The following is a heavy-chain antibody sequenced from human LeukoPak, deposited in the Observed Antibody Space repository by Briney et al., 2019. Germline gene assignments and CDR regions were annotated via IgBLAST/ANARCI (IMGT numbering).Heavy chain of an antibody. CDR3: VRELTPPLRYNWFDP. Sequence: ASVKVSCKASGYTFTGYYMHWVRQAPGQGLEWMGWINPNSGGTNYAQKFQGRVTMTRDTSISTAYMELSRLRSDDTAVYYCVRELTPPLRYNWFDPWGQGTLVTVSS. CDR1: GYTFTGYY. J-gene: IGHJ5*02. CDR2: INPNSGGT. V-gene: IGHV1-2*02.